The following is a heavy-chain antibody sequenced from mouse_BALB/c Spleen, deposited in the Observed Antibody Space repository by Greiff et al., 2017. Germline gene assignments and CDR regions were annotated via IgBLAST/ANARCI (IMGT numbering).Heavy chain of an antibody. CDR3: AAPCSYRVVFAY. D-gene: IGHD6-1*01. J-gene: IGHJ3*01. CDR1: GYTFTSYW. Sequence: QVQLQQPGAELVKPGASVKLSCKASGYTFTSYWMHWVKQRPGQGLEWIGEIDPSDSYTNYNQKFKGKATLTVDKSSSTAYMQLSSLTSEDSAVYDCAAPCSYRVVFAYWGQGTLVTVSA. CDR2: IDPSDSYT. V-gene: IGHV1-69*02.